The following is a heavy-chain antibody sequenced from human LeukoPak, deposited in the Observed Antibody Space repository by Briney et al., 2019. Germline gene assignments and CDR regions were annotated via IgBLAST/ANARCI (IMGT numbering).Heavy chain of an antibody. V-gene: IGHV4-59*08. CDR2: IYFRGST. Sequence: SETLSLTCTVSGGSISTYYWSWIRQPPGKGLEWIGYIYFRGSTNYSPSLESRVTISLDTSNNQFSLNLNSVTAADTAVYYCARHSARGLDYWGQGTLVTVSS. CDR1: GGSISTYY. CDR3: ARHSARGLDY. J-gene: IGHJ4*02. D-gene: IGHD3-10*01.